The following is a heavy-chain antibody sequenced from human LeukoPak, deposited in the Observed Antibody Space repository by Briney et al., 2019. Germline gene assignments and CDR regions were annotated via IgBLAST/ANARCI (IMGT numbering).Heavy chain of an antibody. Sequence: GASVKVSCKLSGYTFTTYGITWVRQARGQGLEWMGWISAYNGNTNYAQKLHGRVTMTTDTSTTTVYMELRSLRSDDTALYYCARAAVGNGWHSDYWGQGTLVTVSS. CDR2: ISAYNGNT. V-gene: IGHV1-18*01. J-gene: IGHJ4*02. CDR1: GYTFTTYG. CDR3: ARAAVGNGWHSDY. D-gene: IGHD6-19*01.